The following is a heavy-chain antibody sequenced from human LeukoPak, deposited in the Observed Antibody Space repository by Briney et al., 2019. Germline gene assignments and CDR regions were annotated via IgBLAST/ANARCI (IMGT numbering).Heavy chain of an antibody. CDR1: GFTFSNYA. V-gene: IGHV3-30-3*01. D-gene: IGHD1-1*01. CDR3: ARDLEQLERGFDY. J-gene: IGHJ4*02. CDR2: ISYDGTNK. Sequence: PGGSLRLSCAASGFTFSNYAMHWVRQAPGKGLEWVAVISYDGTNKYYADSVKGRFTISRDNSKNTMYLQMSSLRAEDTAMYYCARDLEQLERGFDYWGQGTLVTVSS.